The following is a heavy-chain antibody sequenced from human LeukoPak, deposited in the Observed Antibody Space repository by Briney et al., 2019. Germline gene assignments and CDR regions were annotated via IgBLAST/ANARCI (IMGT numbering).Heavy chain of an antibody. Sequence: PSETLSLTCTVSGGXISNYYCSWIRQPPGKGLEWIGYIYYSGSTNYNPSLKSRVTISVDTSKNQFSLKLSSATAADTAVYYCARRSGSPGAFDYWGQGTLVTVSS. CDR1: GGXISNYY. V-gene: IGHV4-59*08. CDR3: ARRSGSPGAFDY. CDR2: IYYSGST. J-gene: IGHJ4*02. D-gene: IGHD1-26*01.